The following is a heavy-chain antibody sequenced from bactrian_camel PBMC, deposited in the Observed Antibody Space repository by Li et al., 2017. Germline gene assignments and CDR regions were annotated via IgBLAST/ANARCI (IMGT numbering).Heavy chain of an antibody. CDR2: IESDGTT. D-gene: IGHD2*01. V-gene: IGHV3S42*01. Sequence: VQLVESGGGSVQSGGSLRLSCEALGDAYSTYTMAWVRQAPGKEREGVALIESDGTTSYVDAVKDRFTISRDNTKNTLYLQMNNLKPDDAAMYYCAAEFPWQALFYTEYGSPKYWGQGTQVTVS. CDR3: AAEFPWQALFYTEYGSPKY. J-gene: IGHJ4*01. CDR1: GDAYSTYT.